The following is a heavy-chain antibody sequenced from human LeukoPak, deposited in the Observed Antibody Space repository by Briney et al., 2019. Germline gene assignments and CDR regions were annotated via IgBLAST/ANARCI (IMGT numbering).Heavy chain of an antibody. Sequence: ASVKVSCKASGYSFTGYYMNWVRQAPGQGLEWIGWSKPKSVSTNYAHKFQGRVTMTSDASISTAYMELSRLRSDDTAVYSCARGPPGLVRFLEWHSPLDYWGRGTLVTVSS. J-gene: IGHJ4*02. CDR1: GYSFTGYY. CDR2: SKPKSVST. CDR3: ARGPPGLVRFLEWHSPLDY. D-gene: IGHD3-3*01. V-gene: IGHV1-2*02.